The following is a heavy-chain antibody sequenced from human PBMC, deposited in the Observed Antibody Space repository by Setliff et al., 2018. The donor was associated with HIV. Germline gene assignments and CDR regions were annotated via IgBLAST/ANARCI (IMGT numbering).Heavy chain of an antibody. CDR2: ISGSGEAI. D-gene: IGHD3-10*01. J-gene: IGHJ6*02. CDR3: ARDYLYYNMYNGSPVYGMDV. V-gene: IGHV3-48*03. Sequence: QAGGSLRLSCTASGFSFTSHAMNWVRQAPGKGLEWVASISGSGEAIYYAESVQGRFTVSRDNSKNSLYLQMNSLRVEDTAVYYCARDYLYYNMYNGSPVYGMDVWGQGTTVTVSS. CDR1: GFSFTSHA.